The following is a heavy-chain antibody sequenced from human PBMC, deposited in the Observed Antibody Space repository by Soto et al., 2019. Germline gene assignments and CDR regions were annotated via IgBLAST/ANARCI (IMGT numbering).Heavy chain of an antibody. D-gene: IGHD3-22*01. CDR1: GFKYTDFA. J-gene: IGHJ6*02. Sequence: VQLVESGGGEVQPGRSLRLSCAASGFKYTDFALHWVRQAPGKGLEWVAIISYDGSDKYYADSVKGRFVIYRDNPKHTLYLEMNSLRPEDTAVYFCARRAWDSYYAIDVWGQGTKVTVFS. CDR2: ISYDGSDK. V-gene: IGHV3-30*09. CDR3: ARRAWDSYYAIDV.